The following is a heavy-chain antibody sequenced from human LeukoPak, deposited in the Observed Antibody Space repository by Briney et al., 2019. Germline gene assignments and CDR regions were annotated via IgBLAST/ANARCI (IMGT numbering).Heavy chain of an antibody. D-gene: IGHD5-24*01. CDR2: IKEDGSEK. J-gene: IGHJ4*02. CDR1: GFRFSTYW. CDR3: ARVGSYKFDY. V-gene: IGHV3-7*05. Sequence: PGGSLRLSCAASGFRFSTYWMSWVRQAPGKGLEWVANIKEDGSEKYYVDSVKGRFTISRDNAKNSLYLQMNSLRAEDTAVYYCARVGSYKFDYWGQGTLVTVSS.